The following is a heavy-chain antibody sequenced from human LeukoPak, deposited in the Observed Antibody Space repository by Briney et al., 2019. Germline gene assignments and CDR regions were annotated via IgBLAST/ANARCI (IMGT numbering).Heavy chain of an antibody. CDR3: ARDSRGSYLGRDY. D-gene: IGHD1-26*01. CDR2: IIPIFGTA. J-gene: IGHJ4*02. CDR1: GGTFSSYA. V-gene: IGHV1-69*13. Sequence: GASVKVSCKASGGTFSSYAISWVRQAPGQGLEWMGGIIPIFGTANYAQKFQGRVTITADESTSTAYVELSSLRSEDTAVYYCARDSRGSYLGRDYWGQGTLVTVSS.